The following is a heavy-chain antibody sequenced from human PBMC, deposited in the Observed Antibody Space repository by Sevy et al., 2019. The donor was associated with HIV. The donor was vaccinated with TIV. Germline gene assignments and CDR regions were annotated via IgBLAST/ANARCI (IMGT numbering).Heavy chain of an antibody. J-gene: IGHJ4*02. CDR1: GFIFGSYA. V-gene: IGHV3-30-3*01. Sequence: EGSLRLSCAASGFIFGSYAMNWVRQAPGKGLEWVAVISYDGSHKYYADSVKGRFTISRDSSKNTLYLQMHSLRTDDTAVYYCARDPGSSWSSFDYWGQGTLVTVSS. CDR3: ARDPGSSWSSFDY. CDR2: ISYDGSHK. D-gene: IGHD6-13*01.